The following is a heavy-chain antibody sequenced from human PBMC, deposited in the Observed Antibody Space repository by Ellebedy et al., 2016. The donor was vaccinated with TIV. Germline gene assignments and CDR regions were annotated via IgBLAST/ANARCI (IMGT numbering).Heavy chain of an antibody. CDR3: ARMFHCSSTSCYGGFDY. D-gene: IGHD2-2*01. CDR1: GGSFSGYY. CDR2: INHSGST. Sequence: SETLSLXXAVYGGSFSGYYWSWIRQPPGKGLEWIGEINHSGSTNYNPSLKSRVTISVDTSKNQFSLKLSSVTAADTAVYYCARMFHCSSTSCYGGFDYWGQGTLVTVSS. J-gene: IGHJ4*02. V-gene: IGHV4-34*01.